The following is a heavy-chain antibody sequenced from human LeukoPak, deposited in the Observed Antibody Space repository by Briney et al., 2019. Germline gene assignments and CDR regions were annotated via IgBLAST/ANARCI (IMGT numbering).Heavy chain of an antibody. Sequence: ASVKVSCKASGYTFTSYDINWVRQAPGQGLEWMGWINPNSGGTNYAQKFQGRVTMTRDTSIGTAYMELSRLRSDDTAVYYCANLWFGELYAFDIWGQGTMVTVSS. CDR1: GYTFTSYD. CDR3: ANLWFGELYAFDI. D-gene: IGHD3-10*01. CDR2: INPNSGGT. J-gene: IGHJ3*02. V-gene: IGHV1-2*02.